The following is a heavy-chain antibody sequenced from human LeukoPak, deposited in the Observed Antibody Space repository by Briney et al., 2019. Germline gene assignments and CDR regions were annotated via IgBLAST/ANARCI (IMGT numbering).Heavy chain of an antibody. CDR3: SRSEGVYYPSGSSGSFYPHWFDP. V-gene: IGHV4-59*01. Sequence: SETLSLTCSVSGGSMTGYYWSWIRQPPGKGVEWIGYIFYSGTTKYNPSLNSRVTISLDMSQNQFSLKMTSVTAADTAVYYCSRSEGVYYPSGSSGSFYPHWFDPCGQGILVTVSS. J-gene: IGHJ5*02. CDR1: GGSMTGYY. CDR2: IFYSGTT. D-gene: IGHD3-10*01.